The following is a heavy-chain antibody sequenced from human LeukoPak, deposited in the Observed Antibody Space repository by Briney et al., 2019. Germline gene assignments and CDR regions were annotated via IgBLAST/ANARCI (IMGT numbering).Heavy chain of an antibody. CDR3: ASGAPRVVTKYYFDY. CDR2: INHSGST. J-gene: IGHJ4*02. Sequence: SETLSLTCAVYGGSFSGYYWSWIRQPPGKGLEGIGEINHSGSTNYNPSLKSRVTISVDTSKNQSSLKLSSVTAAGTAVYYCASGAPRVVTKYYFDYWGQGTLVTVSS. D-gene: IGHD5-12*01. CDR1: GGSFSGYY. V-gene: IGHV4-34*01.